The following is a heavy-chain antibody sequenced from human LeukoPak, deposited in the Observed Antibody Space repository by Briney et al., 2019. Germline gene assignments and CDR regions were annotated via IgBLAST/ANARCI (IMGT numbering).Heavy chain of an antibody. CDR1: GYSFTSYW. V-gene: IGHV5-51*01. J-gene: IGHJ4*02. CDR3: ARGVAGTWDY. CDR2: IFPADSDT. D-gene: IGHD6-19*01. Sequence: GESLKISCKVSGYSFTSYWIGWVRQMPGKGLEWMGIIFPADSDTRYSPSFQVQVTISADKSINTAYLQWSSLKAPDTGMYYCARGVAGTWDYWGQGTLVTVSS.